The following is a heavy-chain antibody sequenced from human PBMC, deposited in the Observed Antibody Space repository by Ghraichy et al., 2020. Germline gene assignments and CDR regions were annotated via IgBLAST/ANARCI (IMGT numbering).Heavy chain of an antibody. D-gene: IGHD6-19*01. CDR2: IYDSGST. J-gene: IGHJ5*02. CDR3: ARQYRSGRYGFDP. CDR1: GGSVSSGNYY. Sequence: SETLSLTCTVSGGSVSSGNYYWTWIRQPPGKGLEWIGNIYDSGSTNYNPSLKSRVTISVETSKNQISLKVSSVTAADTALYYCARQYRSGRYGFDPWGQGTLVTVSS. V-gene: IGHV4-61*01.